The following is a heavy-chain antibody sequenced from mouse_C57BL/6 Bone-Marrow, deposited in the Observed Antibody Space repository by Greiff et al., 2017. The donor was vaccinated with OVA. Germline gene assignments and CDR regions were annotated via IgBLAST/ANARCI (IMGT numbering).Heavy chain of an antibody. Sequence: EVPLQESGEGLVKPGGSLKLSCAASGFTFSSYAMSWVRQTPEKRLEWVAYISSGGDYIYYADTVQGRFTLSIDNARNTLYLQMSSLQSEYTAMYYCTRGVYCCPFYWYFDVWGTGTTVTVSS. V-gene: IGHV5-9-1*02. CDR2: ISSGGDYI. CDR3: TRGVYCCPFYWYFDV. CDR1: GFTFSSYA. J-gene: IGHJ1*03. D-gene: IGHD2-1*01.